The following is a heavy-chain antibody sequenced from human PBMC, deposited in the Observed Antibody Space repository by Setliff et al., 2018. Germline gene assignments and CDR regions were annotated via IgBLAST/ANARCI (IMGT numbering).Heavy chain of an antibody. D-gene: IGHD6-13*01. CDR2: ISGSGGNT. V-gene: IGHV3-23*01. CDR1: GFTFSSYT. Sequence: GSLRLSCAASGFTFSSYTMSWVRQAPGKGLEWVSAISGSGGNTYYADSVKGRFTISRDNSNNTPYLQMNSLRADDTAVYYCARELAAAANYYYYYGMDVWGQGTTVTVSS. J-gene: IGHJ6*02. CDR3: ARELAAAANYYYYYGMDV.